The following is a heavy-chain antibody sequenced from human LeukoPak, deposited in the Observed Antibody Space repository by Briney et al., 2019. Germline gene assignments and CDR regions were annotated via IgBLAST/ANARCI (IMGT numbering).Heavy chain of an antibody. Sequence: SETLSLTCTVSGGSISSYYWSWIRQPPGKGLEWIGYIYYSGSTNYNPSLKSRVTISVDTSKNQFSLKLSSVTAADTAVYYCARAPSGSYYRVAGYYFDYWGQGTLVTVSS. D-gene: IGHD1-26*01. CDR2: IYYSGST. V-gene: IGHV4-59*01. CDR3: ARAPSGSYYRVAGYYFDY. J-gene: IGHJ4*02. CDR1: GGSISSYY.